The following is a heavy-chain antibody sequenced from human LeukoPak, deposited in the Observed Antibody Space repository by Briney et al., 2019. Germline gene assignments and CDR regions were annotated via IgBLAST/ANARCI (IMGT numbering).Heavy chain of an antibody. CDR2: ISSDGSMT. CDR3: ARDYYGAEDY. J-gene: IGHJ4*02. V-gene: IGHV3-74*01. CDR1: GFTFSSYW. Sequence: QPGGSLRLSCAASGFTFSSYWMQWVGQAPGKGLVWVSHISSDGSMTNYADSVKGRFTISRDTAKNTLYLQMNSLTAEDTSVYFCARDYYGAEDYWGQGTLVTVSS. D-gene: IGHD3-22*01.